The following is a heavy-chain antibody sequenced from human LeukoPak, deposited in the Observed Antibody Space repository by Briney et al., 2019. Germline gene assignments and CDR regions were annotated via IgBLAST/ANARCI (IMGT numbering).Heavy chain of an antibody. Sequence: PGGSLRLSCAASGFTFSVYAMSWVRQAPGKGLEWVSGISGSSSHTKDADFVRGRFTIYRDNSRNTLFLQLNSLTAEDTAVYYCAKEHDYTNAAPEWGFDSSGEGSLVIVSS. CDR3: AKEHDYTNAAPEWGFDS. CDR1: GFTFSVYA. D-gene: IGHD2-2*02. J-gene: IGHJ4*02. V-gene: IGHV3-23*01. CDR2: ISGSSSHT.